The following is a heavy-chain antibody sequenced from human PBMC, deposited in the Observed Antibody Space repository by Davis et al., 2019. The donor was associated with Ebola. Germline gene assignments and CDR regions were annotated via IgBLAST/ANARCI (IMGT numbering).Heavy chain of an antibody. Sequence: GESLKTSCTGSGYNFTRFWIAWVRQTPAKGLEWMGIIYPGDSDTRYSPSFEGQVTISVDRSISTAYLQWSSLKASDTAMYYCAKQESLYGSSDYWGQGTLVTVSS. CDR1: GYNFTRFW. V-gene: IGHV5-51*01. CDR3: AKQESLYGSSDY. J-gene: IGHJ4*02. D-gene: IGHD3-22*01. CDR2: IYPGDSDT.